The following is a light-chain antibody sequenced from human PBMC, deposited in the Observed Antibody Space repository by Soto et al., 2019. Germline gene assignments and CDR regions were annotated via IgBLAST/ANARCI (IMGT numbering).Light chain of an antibody. CDR2: DAS. Sequence: EIVLTQSPATLSLSPGERVTLSCGASQSVSGRFLAWYQQKPGLAPRLLIFDASSRATGIPDRFSGSGSGTDFTLTISRLEPEDFAVYFCQQYGSSPLTFGGGTKVEIK. V-gene: IGKV3D-20*01. CDR1: QSVSGRF. CDR3: QQYGSSPLT. J-gene: IGKJ4*01.